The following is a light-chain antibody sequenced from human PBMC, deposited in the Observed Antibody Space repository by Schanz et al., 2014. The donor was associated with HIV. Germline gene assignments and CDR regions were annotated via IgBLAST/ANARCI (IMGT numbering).Light chain of an antibody. CDR2: DVS. CDR3: QSYDNTLSGPYV. J-gene: IGLJ1*01. CDR1: SSDFGRNKY. V-gene: IGLV2-14*03. Sequence: QSALTQPASVSGSPGQSITVSCTGASSDFGRNKYVSWWQQQHPGKAPKVMIYDVSNRPSGVSDRISGSKSGTSASLAITGLQAEDEADYFCQSYDNTLSGPYVFGSGTKLTVL.